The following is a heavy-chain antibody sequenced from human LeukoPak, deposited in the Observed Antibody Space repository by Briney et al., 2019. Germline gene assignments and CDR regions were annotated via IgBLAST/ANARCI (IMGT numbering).Heavy chain of an antibody. V-gene: IGHV3-30*02. J-gene: IGHJ3*02. Sequence: GGSLRLSGAASGFTFSSYGMHWVRQAPGKGLEWVAFIRYDGSNKYYADSVKGRFTMSRDNSKNTLYLQMNSLRAEDTAVYYCAKIPPYDILTGYYYEAFDIWGQGTMVTVSS. D-gene: IGHD3-9*01. CDR3: AKIPPYDILTGYYYEAFDI. CDR2: IRYDGSNK. CDR1: GFTFSSYG.